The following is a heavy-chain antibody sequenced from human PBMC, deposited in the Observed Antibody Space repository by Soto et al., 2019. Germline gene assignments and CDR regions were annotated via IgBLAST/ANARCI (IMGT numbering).Heavy chain of an antibody. Sequence: AAVKVSCKASGYTFTVYYIQWVRQAPGQGLEWMGWINPSTGDTKNAQKFQGRVTMTRDTSISTAYMELSRLRSDDTAVYYCATTYYYDSSGPPGLDPFDVWGQGIMVSV. CDR2: INPSTGDT. CDR3: ATTYYYDSSGPPGLDPFDV. CDR1: GYTFTVYY. D-gene: IGHD3-22*01. V-gene: IGHV1-2*02. J-gene: IGHJ3*01.